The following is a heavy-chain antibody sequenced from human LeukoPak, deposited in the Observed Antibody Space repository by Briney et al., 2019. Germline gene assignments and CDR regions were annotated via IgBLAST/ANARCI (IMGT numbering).Heavy chain of an antibody. CDR1: GYTFTSYG. CDR3: SRSYHSTSWYYFDL. D-gene: IGHD2-2*01. V-gene: IGHV1-18*01. CDR2: ISIGDGNT. Sequence: ASVKVSCKASGYTFTSYGISWVRQAPGQGPEWMGWISIGDGNTHYGQKFQDRVSMTRDIGSNTAYLELRSLRSDDTAVYFRSRSYHSTSWYYFDLWGQGTLVTVSS. J-gene: IGHJ4*02.